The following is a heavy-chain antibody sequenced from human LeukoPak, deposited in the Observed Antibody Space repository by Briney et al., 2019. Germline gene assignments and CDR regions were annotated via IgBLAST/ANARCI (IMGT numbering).Heavy chain of an antibody. CDR2: IYHSGST. D-gene: IGHD3-3*01. CDR3: ARAASWRSGLDY. Sequence: SQTLSLTCAVSGGSISSGGYSWSWIRQPPGKGLEWIGYIYHSGSTYYNPSLKSRVTISVDRSKNQFSLKLSSVTAADTAVYYCARAASWRSGLDYWGQGTLVTVSP. J-gene: IGHJ4*02. CDR1: GGSISSGGYS. V-gene: IGHV4-30-2*01.